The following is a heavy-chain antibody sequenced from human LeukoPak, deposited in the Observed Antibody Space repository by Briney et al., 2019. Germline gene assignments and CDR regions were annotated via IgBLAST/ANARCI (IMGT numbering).Heavy chain of an antibody. CDR2: INTNTGNP. D-gene: IGHD2-15*01. Sequence: GASVKVSCKASGYTFTSYAMNWVRQAPGQGLEWMGWINTNTGNPTYAQGFTGRFVFSLDTSVSTAYLQISSLKAEDTAVYYCARVAAARREYQSDYWGQRTLVTVSS. CDR3: ARVAAARREYQSDY. CDR1: GYTFTSYA. J-gene: IGHJ4*02. V-gene: IGHV7-4-1*02.